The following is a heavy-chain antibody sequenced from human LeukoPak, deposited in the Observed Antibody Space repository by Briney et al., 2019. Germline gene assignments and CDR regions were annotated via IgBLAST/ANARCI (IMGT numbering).Heavy chain of an antibody. CDR3: AEPEGGYYDIRPD. CDR1: GFTFSSSA. CDR2: ISNNGGYT. V-gene: IGHV3-23*01. Sequence: GGSLRLSCAASGFTFSSSAMSWVRQAPGKGLEWVSAISNNGGYTYYADSVQGRFTISRDNSKSTLCLQMNSLRAEDTAVYYCAEPEGGYYDIRPDWGQGTLVTVSS. J-gene: IGHJ4*02. D-gene: IGHD3-22*01.